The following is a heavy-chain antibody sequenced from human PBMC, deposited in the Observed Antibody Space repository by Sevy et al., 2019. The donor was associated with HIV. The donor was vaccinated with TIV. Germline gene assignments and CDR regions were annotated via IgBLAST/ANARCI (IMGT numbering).Heavy chain of an antibody. J-gene: IGHJ4*02. CDR1: GFTFRSKW. Sequence: GGSLRLSCAASGFTFRSKWMSWVRQAPGKGLEWVGRIKSKTDGGTIDYAAPVKGRLTISRDDSRNTLYLQMNSLKTEATAVYYCTAVAAGTALDFDYWGQGTLVTVSS. D-gene: IGHD6-19*01. V-gene: IGHV3-15*01. CDR3: TAVAAGTALDFDY. CDR2: IKSKTDGGTI.